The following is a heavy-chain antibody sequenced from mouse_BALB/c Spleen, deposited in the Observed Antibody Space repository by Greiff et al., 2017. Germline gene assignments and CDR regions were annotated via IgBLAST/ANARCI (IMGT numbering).Heavy chain of an antibody. D-gene: IGHD2-1*01. CDR2: ISSGGST. Sequence: EVKLVESGGGLVKPGGSLKLSCAASGFTFSSYAMSWVRQTPEKRLAWVASISSGGSTYYPDSVKGRFTISRDNARNILYLQMSSLRSEDTAMYYCARGRDYYGNYVFAYWGQGTLVTVSA. CDR1: GFTFSSYA. J-gene: IGHJ3*01. CDR3: ARGRDYYGNYVFAY. V-gene: IGHV5-6-5*01.